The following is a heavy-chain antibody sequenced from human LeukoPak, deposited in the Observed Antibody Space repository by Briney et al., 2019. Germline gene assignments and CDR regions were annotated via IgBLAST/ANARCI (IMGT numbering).Heavy chain of an antibody. V-gene: IGHV3-9*01. CDR1: GFTLDDYA. D-gene: IGHD3-16*01. Sequence: GGSLRLSCPASGFTLDDYAMHWVRPAPGKGLEWVSGISWNSGSIGYADSVKGRFTISRDNATNSLYLQMNSLRAEDTALYYCANDNLTATRGGSFDYWGQGTLVTVYS. CDR2: ISWNSGSI. J-gene: IGHJ4*02. CDR3: ANDNLTATRGGSFDY.